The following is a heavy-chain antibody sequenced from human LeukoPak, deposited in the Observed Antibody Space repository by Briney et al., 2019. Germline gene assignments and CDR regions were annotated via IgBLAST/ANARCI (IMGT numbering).Heavy chain of an antibody. CDR3: ARDRDVYYYGSGSYYAD. J-gene: IGHJ4*02. CDR1: GFTFSSYA. D-gene: IGHD3-10*01. CDR2: TNSDGSST. V-gene: IGHV3-74*01. Sequence: GGSLRLSCAASGFTFSSYAMSWVRQAPGKGLVWVSRTNSDGSSTSYADSVKGRFTISRDNAKNTLYLQMNSLRAEDTAVYYCARDRDVYYYGSGSYYADWGQGTLVTVSS.